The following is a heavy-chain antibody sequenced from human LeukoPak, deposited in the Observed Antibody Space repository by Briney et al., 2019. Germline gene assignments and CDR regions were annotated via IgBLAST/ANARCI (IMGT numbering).Heavy chain of an antibody. CDR2: INHSGST. D-gene: IGHD1-26*01. J-gene: IGHJ4*02. CDR1: GGSISSSNYY. Sequence: PSETLSLTCTVSGGSISSSNYYWGWIRQPPGKGLEWIGEINHSGSTNYNPSLKSRVTISVDTSKNQFSLKLSSVTAADTAVYYCATTTIRLGYWGQGTLVTVSS. V-gene: IGHV4-39*07. CDR3: ATTTIRLGY.